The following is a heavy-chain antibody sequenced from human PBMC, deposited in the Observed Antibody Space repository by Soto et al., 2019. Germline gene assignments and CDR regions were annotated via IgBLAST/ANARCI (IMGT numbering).Heavy chain of an antibody. D-gene: IGHD5-18*01. CDR1: GGSISSGGYY. J-gene: IGHJ4*02. CDR3: ARGLPLPFDY. CDR2: IYYSGST. Sequence: SETLSLTCTVSGGSISSGGYYWSWIRQHPGKGLEWIGYIYYSGSTYYNPSLKSRVTISVDTSKNQFSLKLSSVTAADTAVYYCARGLPLPFDYWGQGTLVTVSS. V-gene: IGHV4-31*03.